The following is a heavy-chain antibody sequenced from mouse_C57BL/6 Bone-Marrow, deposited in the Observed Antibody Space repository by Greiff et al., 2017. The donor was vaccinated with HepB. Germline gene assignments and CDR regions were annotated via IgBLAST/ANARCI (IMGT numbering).Heavy chain of an antibody. CDR1: GYTFTDYN. D-gene: IGHD2-4*01. CDR2: INPNNGGT. V-gene: IGHV1-22*01. J-gene: IGHJ3*01. Sequence: EVQLQQSGPELVKPGASVKMSCKASGYTFTDYNMHWVKQSHGKGLEWIGYINPNNGGTSYNQKFKDKATLTVNKSSSTAYIELRSLTSEDAAVDYCASDAGLRRFAYWGRGNRVTVTA. CDR3: ASDAGLRRFAY.